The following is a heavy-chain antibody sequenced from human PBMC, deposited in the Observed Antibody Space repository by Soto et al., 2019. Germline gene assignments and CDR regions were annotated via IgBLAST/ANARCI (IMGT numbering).Heavy chain of an antibody. CDR3: ARRGGTTYFDY. CDR1: GYSFTIYW. J-gene: IGHJ4*02. D-gene: IGHD1-1*01. CDR2: IDPSDSYS. Sequence: GESLKISCKGSGYSFTIYWINRVRQMPGKGLEWMGRIDPSDSYSNYSPSFQGHVTISADKSISTAYLQWSSLKASDTAIYYCARRGGTTYFDYWGQGTLVTVSS. V-gene: IGHV5-10-1*01.